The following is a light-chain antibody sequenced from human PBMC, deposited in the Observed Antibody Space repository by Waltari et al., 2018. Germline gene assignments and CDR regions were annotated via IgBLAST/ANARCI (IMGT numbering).Light chain of an antibody. V-gene: IGKV1-5*03. J-gene: IGKJ2*01. CDR2: KAS. CDR1: QSISSW. Sequence: DIQMTQSPSTLSASVGDRVTITCRASQSISSWLAWYQQKPGQAPKLLIYKASSLESGVPSRFRGSGSGTEFTLTISSLQPDDYATYYCQRFDSYPYTFGQGTKLEIK. CDR3: QRFDSYPYT.